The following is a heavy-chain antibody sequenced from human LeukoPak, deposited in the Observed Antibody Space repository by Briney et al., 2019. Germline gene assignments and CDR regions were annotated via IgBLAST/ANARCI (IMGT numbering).Heavy chain of an antibody. CDR2: VNLQGST. D-gene: IGHD2-21*02. CDR1: GGSITQTNY. V-gene: IGHV4-4*02. Sequence: PSETLSLTCDVSGGSITQTNYWTWVRQPPGKGLEWIGEVNLQGSTNYNPSLMGRVAISVDTSENHVSLQLTSVTAADTAVYYCARDRGGYCGGDCYSVFDYWGQGTLVTVSS. J-gene: IGHJ4*02. CDR3: ARDRGGYCGGDCYSVFDY.